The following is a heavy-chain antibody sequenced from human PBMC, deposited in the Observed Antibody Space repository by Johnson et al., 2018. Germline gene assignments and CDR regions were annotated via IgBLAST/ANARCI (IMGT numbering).Heavy chain of an antibody. CDR3: AKEGRDGDYDKHYYYYMDV. CDR1: GFTFSSYG. Sequence: QVQLVQSGGGVVQPGRSLRLSCAASGFTFSSYGMHWVRQAPGKGLEWVAVISYDGSNKYYADPVKGRFPISRDNSKNTVYLQMNSLRAEDTAVYYCAKEGRDGDYDKHYYYYMDVWGKGTTVTVSS. V-gene: IGHV3-30*18. D-gene: IGHD4-17*01. J-gene: IGHJ6*03. CDR2: ISYDGSNK.